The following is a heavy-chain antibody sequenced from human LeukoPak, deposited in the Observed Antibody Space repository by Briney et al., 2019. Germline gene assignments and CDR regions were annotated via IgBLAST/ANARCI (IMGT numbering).Heavy chain of an antibody. J-gene: IGHJ4*02. Sequence: SENLSCTCTVSGCPSYRNYWSWIRQPPGKGLEWLGYLFYPGSTNYKPSLKSRVTMSLDTSRDQFSLRLTSVTAADTAIYYCARRPAGGTWYGVFDYWSQGTLVTVSS. CDR1: GCPSYRNY. D-gene: IGHD6-13*01. CDR3: ARRPAGGTWYGVFDY. V-gene: IGHV4-59*08. CDR2: LFYPGST.